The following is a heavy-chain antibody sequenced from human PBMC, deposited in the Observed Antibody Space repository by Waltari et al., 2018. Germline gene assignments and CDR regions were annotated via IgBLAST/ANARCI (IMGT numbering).Heavy chain of an antibody. CDR2: IIPILGIA. CDR3: ARDLGPGYYDSSGYYEGIDY. J-gene: IGHJ4*02. V-gene: IGHV1-69*08. Sequence: QVQLVQSGAEVKKPGSSVKVSCKASGGTFSSYTISWVRQAPGQGLEWMGRIIPILGIANYAQKFQGRVTITADKSTSTAYMELSSLRSEDTAVYYCARDLGPGYYDSSGYYEGIDYWGQGTLVTVSS. D-gene: IGHD3-22*01. CDR1: GGTFSSYT.